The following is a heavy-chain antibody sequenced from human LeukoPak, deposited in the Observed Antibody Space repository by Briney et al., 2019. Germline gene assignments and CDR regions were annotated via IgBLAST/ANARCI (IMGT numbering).Heavy chain of an antibody. CDR2: IIPSFGIA. Sequence: SVKVSCKASGGTFSSYAISWVRQAPGQGLEWMGRIIPSFGIANYAQKFQGRVTITADKSTSTAYMELSSLRSEDTAVYYCASLGLAYYDSSGYLNWFDPWGQGTLVTVSS. CDR3: ASLGLAYYDSSGYLNWFDP. J-gene: IGHJ5*02. V-gene: IGHV1-69*04. D-gene: IGHD3-22*01. CDR1: GGTFSSYA.